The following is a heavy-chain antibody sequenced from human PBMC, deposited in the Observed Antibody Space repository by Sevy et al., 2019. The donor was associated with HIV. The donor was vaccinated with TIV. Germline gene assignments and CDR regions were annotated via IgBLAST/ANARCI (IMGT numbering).Heavy chain of an antibody. CDR3: TGATVFGATWFDP. CDR1: GYTFNNAW. D-gene: IGHD3-3*01. CDR2: IKSKTDGGSV. J-gene: IGHJ5*02. V-gene: IGHV3-15*01. Sequence: GGSLRLSCAASGYTFNNAWMSWVRQAPGKGLEWLGRIKSKTDGGSVEYASPVKGRFTISRDDSKSTLYLQMNRLRTEDTGVYYCTGATVFGATWFDPWGQGALVTVSS.